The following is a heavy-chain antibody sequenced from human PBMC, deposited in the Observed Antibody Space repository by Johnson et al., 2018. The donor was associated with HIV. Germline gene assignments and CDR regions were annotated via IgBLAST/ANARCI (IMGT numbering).Heavy chain of an antibody. J-gene: IGHJ3*02. Sequence: VQLVESGGGLVKPGGSLRLSCAASGFTVSSNSMSWVRQAPGKGLEWVSVIYSGGSTYSADPVKGIFTISRDNSKNTLYLQMNSLRAEDTAVYYCASAKSGSFDAFYIWGQGTMVTVSS. CDR1: GFTVSSNS. V-gene: IGHV3-66*01. CDR2: IYSGGST. CDR3: ASAKSGSFDAFYI. D-gene: IGHD1-26*01.